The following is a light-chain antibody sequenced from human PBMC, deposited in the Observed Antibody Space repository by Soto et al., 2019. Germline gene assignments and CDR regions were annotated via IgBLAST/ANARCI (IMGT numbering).Light chain of an antibody. CDR2: EVS. V-gene: IGLV2-8*01. CDR1: SSDVGGYNY. Sequence: QSALTQPPSASGSPGHSVTISCTGTSSDVGGYNYVSWYQQHPGKAPQLMIYEVSRRPSGVPDRFSGSKSGNTASLTVSGLRAEDEADYYCSSYAGSNNLLFGGGTKLTVL. J-gene: IGLJ2*01. CDR3: SSYAGSNNLL.